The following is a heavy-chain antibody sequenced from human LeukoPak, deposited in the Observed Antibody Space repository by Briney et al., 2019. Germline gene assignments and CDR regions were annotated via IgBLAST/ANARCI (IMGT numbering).Heavy chain of an antibody. CDR1: GFNFRSYA. CDR2: ISGSGGST. Sequence: PGGSLRLSCVASGFNFRSYAMSWVRQAPGKGLEWVSGISGSGGSTSYADSVKGRFTISRDNSKNTLYLQMNSLRAEDTAVYYCAKSHDSSGYYGXDAFDIWGQXXXXXVSS. CDR3: AKSHDSSGYYGXDAFDI. V-gene: IGHV3-23*01. J-gene: IGHJ3*02. D-gene: IGHD3-22*01.